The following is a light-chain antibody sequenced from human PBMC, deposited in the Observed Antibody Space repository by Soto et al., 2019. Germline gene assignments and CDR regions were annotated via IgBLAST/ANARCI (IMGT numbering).Light chain of an antibody. CDR1: QSVGYW. CDR2: KAS. V-gene: IGKV1-5*03. J-gene: IGKJ4*01. CDR3: QQYYSYST. Sequence: DIQMTQSPSILSASVGDRVTITCRASQSVGYWLAWYQQKSGKAPNLLIYKASSLESGVPSRFSGSGSETEFTLTISSLQPDDFATYYCQQYYSYSTFGGGTKVDIK.